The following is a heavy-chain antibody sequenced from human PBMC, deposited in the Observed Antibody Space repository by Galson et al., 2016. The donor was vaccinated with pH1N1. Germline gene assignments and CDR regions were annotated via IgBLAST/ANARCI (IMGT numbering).Heavy chain of an antibody. CDR3: ARDSSLWSAEWELFDY. D-gene: IGHD1-26*01. J-gene: IGHJ4*02. V-gene: IGHV3-30*04. CDR2: ISLDSSNK. CDR1: GFGFSSYA. Sequence: SLRLSCAASGFGFSSYAMHRVRQAPGQGLEWVAFISLDSSNKYYADSVRGRFTVSRDNSKNTLFLQMNSLRAEDTAIYYCARDSSLWSAEWELFDYWGQGTLVTVSS.